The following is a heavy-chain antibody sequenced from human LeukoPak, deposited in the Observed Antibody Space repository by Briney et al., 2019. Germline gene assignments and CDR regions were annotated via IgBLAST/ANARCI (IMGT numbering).Heavy chain of an antibody. CDR1: GGSFSGYF. V-gene: IGHV4-34*01. CDR2: INDSGST. Sequence: PSETLSLTCAVYGGSFSGYFWNWLRQPPGKGLEWIGEINDSGSTNYNSPLNSRVIISVDTFKNQFSLKLRSVTAADTAVYYCARTNSPQRSRPFGYWGQGSLVTVSS. CDR3: ARTNSPQRSRPFGY. D-gene: IGHD4-23*01. J-gene: IGHJ4*02.